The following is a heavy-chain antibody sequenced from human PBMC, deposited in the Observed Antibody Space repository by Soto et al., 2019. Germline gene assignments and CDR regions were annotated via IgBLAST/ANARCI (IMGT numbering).Heavy chain of an antibody. CDR2: ISAYNGNT. Sequence: QVQLVQSGAEVKKPGASVKVSCKASGYTFTSYGISWVRQAPGQGLEWMGWISAYNGNTNYAQKLQGRVTMTTDTSTSTAYMELKSLRSDDTAVYYCARDPAAAGTDYYYYGMDVWGQGTTVTVSS. J-gene: IGHJ6*02. CDR1: GYTFTSYG. V-gene: IGHV1-18*04. CDR3: ARDPAAAGTDYYYYGMDV. D-gene: IGHD6-13*01.